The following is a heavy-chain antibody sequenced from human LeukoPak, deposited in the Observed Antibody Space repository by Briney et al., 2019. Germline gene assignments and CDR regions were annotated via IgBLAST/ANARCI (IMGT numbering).Heavy chain of an antibody. CDR3: ARVDGSPDY. CDR2: MNPKSGNT. Sequence: ASVKVSCKASGYTFTSYGISWVRQATGQGLEWMGWMNPKSGNTGHAQKFQGRVTITRDTSISTVYMELSSLRSEDTALYFCARVDGSPDYWGQGTLVTVSS. CDR1: GYTFTSYG. V-gene: IGHV1-8*03. D-gene: IGHD2-15*01. J-gene: IGHJ4*02.